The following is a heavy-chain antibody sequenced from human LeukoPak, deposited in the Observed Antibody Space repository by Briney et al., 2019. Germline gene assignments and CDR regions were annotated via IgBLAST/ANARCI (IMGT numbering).Heavy chain of an antibody. CDR1: GFTFSSYS. CDR3: ARDIAGSGSY. D-gene: IGHD3-10*01. V-gene: IGHV3-21*01. CDR2: ISSSSSYI. Sequence: EPGGSLRLSCAASGFTFSSYSMNWVRQAPGKGLEWVSSISSSSSYIYYADSVKSRFTISRDNAKNSLYLQMNSLRAEDTAVYYCARDIAGSGSYWGQGTLVTVSS. J-gene: IGHJ4*02.